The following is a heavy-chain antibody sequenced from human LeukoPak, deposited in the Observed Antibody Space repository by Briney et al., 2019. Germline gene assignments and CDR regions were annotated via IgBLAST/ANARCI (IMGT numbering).Heavy chain of an antibody. CDR3: ARGFDILTGYYDY. J-gene: IGHJ4*02. V-gene: IGHV3-11*04. Sequence: TGGSLRLSCAASGFTFSDYYMSWIRQAPEKGLEWVSYISSSGSTIYYADSVKGRFTISRDNAKNSLYLQVNSLRAEDTAVYYCARGFDILTGYYDYWGQGTLVTVSS. D-gene: IGHD3-9*01. CDR1: GFTFSDYY. CDR2: ISSSGSTI.